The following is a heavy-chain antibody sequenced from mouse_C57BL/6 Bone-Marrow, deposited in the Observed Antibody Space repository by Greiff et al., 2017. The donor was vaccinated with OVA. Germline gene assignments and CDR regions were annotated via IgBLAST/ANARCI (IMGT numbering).Heavy chain of an antibody. Sequence: EVQLQQSGPELVKPGASVKMSCKASGYTFPDYNMHWVKQSHGKSLEWIGYINPNNGGTSYNQKFKGKATLTVNKSSSPAYMELRSLTSEDSAVYYCARYDGYWYFDVWGTGTTVTVSA. V-gene: IGHV1-22*01. CDR1: GYTFPDYN. D-gene: IGHD2-3*01. CDR2: INPNNGGT. CDR3: ARYDGYWYFDV. J-gene: IGHJ1*03.